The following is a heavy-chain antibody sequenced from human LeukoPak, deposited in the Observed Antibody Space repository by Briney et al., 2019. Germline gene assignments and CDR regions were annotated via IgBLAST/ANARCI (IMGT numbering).Heavy chain of an antibody. D-gene: IGHD4-17*01. J-gene: IGHJ4*02. CDR3: ARALSPSQQYGDYYFDY. CDR1: GFTFSSYN. Sequence: GGSLRLSCAASGFTFSSYNMHWVRQATGKGLEWVSAIGTAGDTYYPGSVKGRFTISRENAKNSLYLQMNSLRAGDTAVYYCARALSPSQQYGDYYFDYWGQGTLVTVSS. V-gene: IGHV3-13*01. CDR2: IGTAGDT.